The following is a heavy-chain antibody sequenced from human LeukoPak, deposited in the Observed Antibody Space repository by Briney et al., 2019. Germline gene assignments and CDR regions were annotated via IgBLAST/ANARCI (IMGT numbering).Heavy chain of an antibody. D-gene: IGHD5-18*01. J-gene: IGHJ6*02. Sequence: PGGSLRLSCAASGFTFSSYGMHWVRQAPGKGLEWVAVIWYDGSNKYYADSVKGRFTISRHNSKNTLYLQMNSLRAEDTAVYYCARDRGERYSYGYGSYYYYGMDVWGQGTTVTVSS. CDR3: ARDRGERYSYGYGSYYYYGMDV. CDR2: IWYDGSNK. CDR1: GFTFSSYG. V-gene: IGHV3-33*01.